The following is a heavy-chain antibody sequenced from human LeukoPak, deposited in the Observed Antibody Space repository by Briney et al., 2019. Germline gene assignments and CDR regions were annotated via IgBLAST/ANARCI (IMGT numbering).Heavy chain of an antibody. D-gene: IGHD6-13*01. Sequence: SETLSLTCTVSGGSISSYYWSWIRQPPGKGLEWIGYIYYSGSTNYNPSLKSRVTISVDTSKNQFSLKLSSVTAADTAVYYCARLGISTAAAGRGAFDIWGQGTMVTVSS. CDR1: GGSISSYY. CDR3: ARLGISTAAAGRGAFDI. CDR2: IYYSGST. V-gene: IGHV4-59*08. J-gene: IGHJ3*02.